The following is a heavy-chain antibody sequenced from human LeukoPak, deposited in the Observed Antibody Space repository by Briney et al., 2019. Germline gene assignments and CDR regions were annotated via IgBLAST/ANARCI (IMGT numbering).Heavy chain of an antibody. D-gene: IGHD1-26*01. Sequence: SETLSLTCTVSGGSISSGGYYWSWIRQHPGKGLEWIGYIYYSGSTYYNPSLKSRVTISVDTSKNQFSLKLSSVTAADTAAYYCARDRGELTPDYYYGMDVWGQGTTVTVSS. CDR1: GGSISSGGYY. J-gene: IGHJ6*02. CDR3: ARDRGELTPDYYYGMDV. CDR2: IYYSGST. V-gene: IGHV4-31*03.